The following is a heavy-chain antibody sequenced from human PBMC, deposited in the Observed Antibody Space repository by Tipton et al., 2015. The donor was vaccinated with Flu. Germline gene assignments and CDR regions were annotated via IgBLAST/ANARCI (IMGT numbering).Heavy chain of an antibody. CDR1: GGSISSSSYY. CDR3: ARIQGGYYGSESYDT. J-gene: IGHJ5*02. Sequence: TLSLTCTVSGGSISSSSYYWGWIRQPPGKGLEWIGSIYYSGSTYYNPSLKSRVTISVDTSKNQFSLKLSSETAADTAVYYCARIQGGYYGSESYDTWGQGMLVTVSS. V-gene: IGHV4-39*07. D-gene: IGHD3-10*01. CDR2: IYYSGST.